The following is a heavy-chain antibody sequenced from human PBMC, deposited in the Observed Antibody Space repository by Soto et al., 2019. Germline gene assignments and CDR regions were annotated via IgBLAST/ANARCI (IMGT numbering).Heavy chain of an antibody. CDR3: ARVGYSYGYIYYGMDV. V-gene: IGHV1-18*04. CDR2: ISAYNGNT. J-gene: IGHJ6*02. CDR1: GYTFTSYG. Sequence: ASVKVSCKASGYTFTSYGISWVRQAPGQGLEWMGWISAYNGNTNYAQKLQGGVTMTTDTSTSTAYMELRSLRSDDTAVYYCARVGYSYGYIYYGMDVWGQGTTVTVSS. D-gene: IGHD5-18*01.